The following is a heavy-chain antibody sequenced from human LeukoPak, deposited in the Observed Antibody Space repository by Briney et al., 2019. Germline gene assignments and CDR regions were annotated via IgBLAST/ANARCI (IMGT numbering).Heavy chain of an antibody. CDR3: ARQIYVWGSYRYLQGFDY. Sequence: PSETLSLTCTVSNGSISSSSYYWGWIRQPPGKGPEWIGTKDYSASSYYNPSLKRRATMSVDTSKNQFSLRLSSVTATDTAVYYCARQIYVWGSYRYLQGFDYWGQGTLVTVSS. V-gene: IGHV4-39*01. CDR1: NGSISSSSYY. CDR2: KDYSASS. D-gene: IGHD3-16*02. J-gene: IGHJ4*02.